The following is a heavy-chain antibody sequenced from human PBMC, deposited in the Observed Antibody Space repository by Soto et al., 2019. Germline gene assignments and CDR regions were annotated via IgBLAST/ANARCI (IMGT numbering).Heavy chain of an antibody. CDR1: GGSISSSSYY. Sequence: QLQLQESGPGLVKPSETLSLTCTVSGGSISSSSYYWGWIRQPPGKGLEWIGSIYYSGSTYYNPSLKSRVTISVDTSKNQFSLKLSSVTAADTAVYYATAQAGVIWFGELLYDYWGQGTLVTVSS. CDR3: TAQAGVIWFGELLYDY. J-gene: IGHJ4*02. D-gene: IGHD3-10*01. CDR2: IYYSGST. V-gene: IGHV4-39*01.